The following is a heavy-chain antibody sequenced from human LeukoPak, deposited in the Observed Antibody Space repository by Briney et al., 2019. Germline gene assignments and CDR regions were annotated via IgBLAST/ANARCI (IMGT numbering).Heavy chain of an antibody. J-gene: IGHJ5*02. V-gene: IGHV3-9*01. CDR3: AKDRGYSSSWGWFDP. Sequence: PGRSLRLSCAASGFTFDDYAMHWVRQAPGKGLEWVSGISWNSGSIGYADSVKGRFTISRDNAKNSLYLQMNSLRAEDTALYYCAKDRGYSSSWGWFDPWGQGTLVTVSS. CDR1: GFTFDDYA. D-gene: IGHD6-13*01. CDR2: ISWNSGSI.